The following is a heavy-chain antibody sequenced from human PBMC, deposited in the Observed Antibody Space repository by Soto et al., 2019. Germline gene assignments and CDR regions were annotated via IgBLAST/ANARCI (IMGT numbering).Heavy chain of an antibody. CDR1: GYTFTSYY. V-gene: IGHV1-46*01. Sequence: QVQLVQSGAEVKKPGASVKVSCKASGYTFTSYYMHWVRQAPGQGLEWMGIINPSGGSTSYAQKFQGIVTMTRDTSTSTVYMELSSLRSEDTAVYYCARARGRERYCSGGSCSGWFDPWGQGTLVSVSS. J-gene: IGHJ5*02. CDR3: ARARGRERYCSGGSCSGWFDP. CDR2: INPSGGST. D-gene: IGHD2-15*01.